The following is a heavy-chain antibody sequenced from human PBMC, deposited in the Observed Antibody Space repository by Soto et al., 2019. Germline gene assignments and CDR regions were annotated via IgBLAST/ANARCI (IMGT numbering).Heavy chain of an antibody. CDR3: ARETTMVRGDNWFDP. J-gene: IGHJ5*02. D-gene: IGHD3-10*01. Sequence: SETLSLTCTVSGGSISSGGYYWSWIRQHPGKGLEWIGYIYYSGSTYYNPSLKSRVTISVDTSKNQFSLKLSSVTAADTAVYYCARETTMVRGDNWFDPWGQGTLVTVSS. CDR1: GGSISSGGYY. CDR2: IYYSGST. V-gene: IGHV4-31*03.